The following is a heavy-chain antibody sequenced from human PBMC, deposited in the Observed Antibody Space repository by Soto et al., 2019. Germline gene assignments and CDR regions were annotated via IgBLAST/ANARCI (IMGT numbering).Heavy chain of an antibody. CDR1: GYTFTGYY. J-gene: IGHJ6*02. D-gene: IGHD3-9*01. CDR2: INPNSGGT. Sequence: GASVKVSCKASGYTFTGYYMHWVRQAPGQGLEWMGWINPNSGGTNYAQKFQGWVTMTRDTSISTAYMELSRLRSDDTAVYYCARDGHDILTGYPPDYRGHGMDVWGQGTTVTVSS. V-gene: IGHV1-2*04. CDR3: ARDGHDILTGYPPDYRGHGMDV.